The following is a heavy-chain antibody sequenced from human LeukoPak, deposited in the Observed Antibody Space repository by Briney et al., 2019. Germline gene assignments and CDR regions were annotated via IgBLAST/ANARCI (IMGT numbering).Heavy chain of an antibody. Sequence: GGSLRLSCAASGFTFSSYWMHWVRQAPGKGLVWVSRINSDGSSTSYADAVKGRFTISRDNAKNSLYLQMNSLRAEDTAIYYCTRVGYIDEGIDYWGQGTLVTVSS. CDR2: INSDGSST. CDR1: GFTFSSYW. J-gene: IGHJ4*02. V-gene: IGHV3-74*01. CDR3: TRVGYIDEGIDY. D-gene: IGHD5-24*01.